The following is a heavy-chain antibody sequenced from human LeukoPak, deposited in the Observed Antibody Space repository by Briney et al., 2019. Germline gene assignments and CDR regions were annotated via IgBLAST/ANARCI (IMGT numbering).Heavy chain of an antibody. CDR3: ARDLSRLTSIAAAGTQPHDY. J-gene: IGHJ4*02. Sequence: GGSLRLSCTASGFTFSSYEMNWVRQAPGKGLEWVSYISSSGSTIYYADSVKGRFTISRDNAKNSLCLQMNSLRAEDTAVYYCARDLSRLTSIAAAGTQPHDYWGQGTLVTVSS. CDR1: GFTFSSYE. CDR2: ISSSGSTI. V-gene: IGHV3-48*03. D-gene: IGHD6-13*01.